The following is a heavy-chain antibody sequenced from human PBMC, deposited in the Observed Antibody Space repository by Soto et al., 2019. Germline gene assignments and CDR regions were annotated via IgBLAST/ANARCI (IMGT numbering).Heavy chain of an antibody. CDR2: ISSSSSYI. Sequence: EVQLVESGGGLVKPGGSLRLSCAASGFTFSSYSMNWVRQAPGKGLEWVSSISSSSSYIYYADSVKGRFTISRDNAKNSLYLQMNSLRAEDTAVYYCARVPLGSGGSGWEEYFDYWGQGTLVTVSS. CDR3: ARVPLGSGGSGWEEYFDY. V-gene: IGHV3-21*01. J-gene: IGHJ4*02. D-gene: IGHD6-19*01. CDR1: GFTFSSYS.